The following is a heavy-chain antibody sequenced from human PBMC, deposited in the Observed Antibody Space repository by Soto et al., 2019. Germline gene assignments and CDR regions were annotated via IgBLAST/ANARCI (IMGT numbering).Heavy chain of an antibody. D-gene: IGHD1-7*01. V-gene: IGHV4-30-4*01. CDR1: GGSISSGNYY. CDR2: IYYSGST. CDR3: ATMGTPATGLYYFDY. J-gene: IGHJ4*02. Sequence: PSETLSLTCSVSGGSISSGNYYWSWIRRPPGKGLEWIGYIYYSGSTYYSSSLKSRITISVDTSKNQFSLNLSSVTAADTAVYYCATMGTPATGLYYFDYWGQGTLVTVSS.